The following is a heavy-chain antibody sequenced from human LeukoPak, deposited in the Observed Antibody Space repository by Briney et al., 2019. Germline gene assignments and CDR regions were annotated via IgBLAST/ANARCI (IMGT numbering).Heavy chain of an antibody. J-gene: IGHJ4*02. CDR2: IHYSGNT. V-gene: IGHV4-61*01. CDR3: ARGSSSSWF. Sequence: SETLSLTCTVSGGSVSSSSCNWNWIWQPPGKGLEWIGYIHYSGNTNYNPPLKSRVSISVDTSKNQFSLKLSSVTAADTAVYYCARGSSSSWFWGQGSLVIVSS. D-gene: IGHD6-13*01. CDR1: GGSVSSSSCN.